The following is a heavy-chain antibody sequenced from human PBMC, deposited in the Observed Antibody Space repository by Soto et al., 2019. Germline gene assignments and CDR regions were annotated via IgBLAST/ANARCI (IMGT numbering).Heavy chain of an antibody. V-gene: IGHV4-31*03. D-gene: IGHD6-13*01. CDR1: GGSISSGGYY. CDR3: ARDLQYSRLFYGMDV. Sequence: QVQLQESGPGLVKPSQTLSLTCTVSGGSISSGGYYWSWIRQHPGKGLEWIGYIYSSGSTYYNPSLQWRVTXPXXXSXXQFSLKLSSVTAADTAVYYCARDLQYSRLFYGMDVWGQGTTVTVSS. CDR2: IYSSGST. J-gene: IGHJ6*02.